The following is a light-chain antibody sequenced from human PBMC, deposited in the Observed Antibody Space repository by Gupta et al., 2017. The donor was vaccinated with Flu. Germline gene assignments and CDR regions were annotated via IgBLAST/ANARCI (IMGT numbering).Light chain of an antibody. V-gene: IGKV1-39*01. CDR1: QSISSY. Sequence: DIQMTQSPSSLSASAGDRVTITCRASQSISSYLNWYQQKPGKAPKLLIYAASSWQSGVPSRFSGSGYGTDFTLTISSRQQEDFAAYYCQQSDSNPLFTFGHGTKVDIK. CDR2: AAS. CDR3: QQSDSNPLFT. J-gene: IGKJ3*01.